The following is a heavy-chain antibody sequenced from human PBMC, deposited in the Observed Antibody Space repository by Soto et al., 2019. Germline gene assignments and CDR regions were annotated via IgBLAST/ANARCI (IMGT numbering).Heavy chain of an antibody. Sequence: PGGSLRLSCAASGFIFSSYAMSWVRPAPGKGLEWVSAINDVGGATYYADSVKGRFTISRDNSKNTLDLQMNSLRAEDTAVFYCVKGSSGGRPYYFDYWGQGALVTVSS. D-gene: IGHD3-22*01. CDR2: INDVGGAT. CDR3: VKGSSGGRPYYFDY. CDR1: GFIFSSYA. V-gene: IGHV3-23*01. J-gene: IGHJ4*02.